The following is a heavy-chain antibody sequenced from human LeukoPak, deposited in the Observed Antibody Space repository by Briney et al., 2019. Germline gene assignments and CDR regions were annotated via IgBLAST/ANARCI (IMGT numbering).Heavy chain of an antibody. CDR3: ARAGSGYDFDY. D-gene: IGHD5-12*01. CDR2: INPGGGST. V-gene: IGHV1-46*01. Sequence: ASVKVSCKASGYTFTKYYMHWVRQAPGQGLEWMGIINPGGGSTNYAQKFQGRVTMTRDTSTSTVYVELSSLRSEDTAVYYCARAGSGYDFDYWGQGTLVTVSS. J-gene: IGHJ4*02. CDR1: GYTFTKYY.